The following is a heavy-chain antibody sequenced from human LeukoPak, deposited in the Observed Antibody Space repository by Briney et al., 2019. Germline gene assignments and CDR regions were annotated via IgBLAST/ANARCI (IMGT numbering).Heavy chain of an antibody. CDR2: ISYDGSNK. V-gene: IGHV3-30-3*01. D-gene: IGHD5-18*01. CDR1: GFTFSSYA. Sequence: PGGSLRLSCAASGFTFSSYAIHWVRQAPGKGLEWVAVISYDGSNKYYADSVKGRFTISRDNSKNTLYLQMNSLRAEDTAVYYCARDKGTAMVTNYYYYYGMDVWGEGTTVTVSS. CDR3: ARDKGTAMVTNYYYYYGMDV. J-gene: IGHJ6*04.